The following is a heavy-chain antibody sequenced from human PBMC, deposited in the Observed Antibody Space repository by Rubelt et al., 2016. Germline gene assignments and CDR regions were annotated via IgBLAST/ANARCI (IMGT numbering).Heavy chain of an antibody. CDR1: GGSFSGYY. V-gene: IGHV4-34*01. D-gene: IGHD3-22*01. CDR3: ARDPHYYDSSGYAFDI. Sequence: QVQLQQWGAGLLKPSETLSLTCAVYGGSFSGYYWSWIRQPPGKGLEWIGEINHSGSTNYNPSLKSRVTISVDTSKNQFSLKLSSVTAADTAVYYCARDPHYYDSSGYAFDIWGQGTMITVSS. J-gene: IGHJ3*02. CDR2: INHSGST.